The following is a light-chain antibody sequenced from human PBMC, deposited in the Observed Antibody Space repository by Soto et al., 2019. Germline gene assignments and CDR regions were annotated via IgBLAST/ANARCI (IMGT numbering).Light chain of an antibody. J-gene: IGLJ3*02. V-gene: IGLV8-61*01. CDR2: STS. CDR3: VLYMGSGISV. CDR1: SGSVSTSYY. Sequence: QTVVTQEPSVSVSPGGTVTLTCGLSSGSVSTSYYPSWYQQTPGQAPRTLIYSTSTRSSGVPDRFSGSILGNKAALTITGAQADDESDYYCVLYMGSGISVFGGGTQLTVL.